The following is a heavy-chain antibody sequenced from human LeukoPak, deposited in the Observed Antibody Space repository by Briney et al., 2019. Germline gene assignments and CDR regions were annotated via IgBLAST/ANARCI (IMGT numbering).Heavy chain of an antibody. V-gene: IGHV3-15*01. CDR2: IKSKTDGGTT. J-gene: IGHJ3*02. D-gene: IGHD4-23*01. CDR3: TTETQADAFDI. CDR1: GFTFSNAW. Sequence: GGSLSLSCAASGFTFSNAWMSWVRQAPGKGLEWVGRIKSKTDGGTTDYAAPVKGRFTISRDDSKNTLYLQMNSLKTEDTAVYYCTTETQADAFDIWGQGTMVTVSS.